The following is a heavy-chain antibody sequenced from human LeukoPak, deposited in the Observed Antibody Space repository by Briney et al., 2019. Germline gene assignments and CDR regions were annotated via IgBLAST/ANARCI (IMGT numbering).Heavy chain of an antibody. CDR3: ARDVEVDTAMVTSSFTLGY. D-gene: IGHD5-18*01. Sequence: ASVKVSCTASGYTFTSYYMHWVRQAPGQGLEWMGIINPSGGSTSYAQKFQGRVTMTRDTSTSTVYMELSSLRSEDTAVYYCARDVEVDTAMVTSSFTLGYWGQGTLVTVSS. J-gene: IGHJ4*02. CDR1: GYTFTSYY. CDR2: INPSGGST. V-gene: IGHV1-46*01.